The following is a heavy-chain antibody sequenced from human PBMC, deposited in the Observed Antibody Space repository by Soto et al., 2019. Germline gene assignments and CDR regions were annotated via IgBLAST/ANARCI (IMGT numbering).Heavy chain of an antibody. V-gene: IGHV2-5*01. D-gene: IGHD1-26*01. CDR3: ALPSRGGYHHATNAEYFQH. CDR2: IYWNDDK. J-gene: IGHJ1*01. Sequence: QITLKESGPTLVKPTQTLTLTCTFSGFSLSTSGVGVGWIRQPPGKALEWLALIYWNDDKRYSPSLKCRLTTTKDTYKNQEVLTMTNMDPVDTATYYWALPSRGGYHHATNAEYFQHWGQGTLVTVSS. CDR1: GFSLSTSGVG.